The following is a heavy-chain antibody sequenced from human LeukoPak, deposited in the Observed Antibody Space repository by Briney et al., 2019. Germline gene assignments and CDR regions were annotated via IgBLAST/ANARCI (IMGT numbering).Heavy chain of an antibody. CDR1: GFICSSYG. Sequence: GGSLGLSCAAPGFICSSYGMSWVQEAPARGLEWVSSLRGNGDTFYADSVKGRFTLSRDESRNTVYLHLNELRVEDTAVYYCAKASWVSTADAVLWGQGTVVTVSS. J-gene: IGHJ4*02. V-gene: IGHV3-23*01. CDR2: LRGNGDT. D-gene: IGHD3-16*01. CDR3: AKASWVSTADAVL.